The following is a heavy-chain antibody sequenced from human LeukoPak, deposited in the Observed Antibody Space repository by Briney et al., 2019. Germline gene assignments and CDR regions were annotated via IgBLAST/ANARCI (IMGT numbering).Heavy chain of an antibody. Sequence: PGGSLRLSCAASGFTFNSYWMHWVRQAPGKGLERVAHTSQDGSKNYYVDSVRGRFTISRDNAKNSLYLHMNILRAEDTAVYYCATTVAGYPDDYFDFWGQGILVTVSS. D-gene: IGHD6-19*01. CDR2: TSQDGSKN. CDR3: ATTVAGYPDDYFDF. J-gene: IGHJ4*02. CDR1: GFTFNSYW. V-gene: IGHV3-7*01.